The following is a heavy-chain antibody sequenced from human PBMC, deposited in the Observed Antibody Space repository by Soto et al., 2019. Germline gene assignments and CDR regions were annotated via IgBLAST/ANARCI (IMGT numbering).Heavy chain of an antibody. V-gene: IGHV3-23*01. CDR3: ARDQATFDY. D-gene: IGHD1-26*01. J-gene: IGHJ4*02. CDR2: ISGSGSNT. CDR1: GFTFTSYA. Sequence: PGGSLRLSCAASGFTFTSYAMSWVRLTPGKGLEWVSAISGSGSNTFYADSVRGRFTISRDNSKNTVFLQMNNLRAEDTAVYFCARDQATFDYWGQGTRVTVYS.